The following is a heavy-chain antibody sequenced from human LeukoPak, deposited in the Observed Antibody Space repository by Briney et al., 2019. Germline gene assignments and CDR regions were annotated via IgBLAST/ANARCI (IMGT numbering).Heavy chain of an antibody. D-gene: IGHD5-12*01. CDR1: GFSFSSYA. V-gene: IGHV3-64D*09. Sequence: GGSLRLSCSASGFSFSSYAMHWVRQAPGKGLEYVSAISSNGGTTYYADTLKGRFTISRDNSKNTLYLQMSSLRAEDTAVYYCVKESEKWLEARGGCDYWGQGTLVTVSS. J-gene: IGHJ4*02. CDR3: VKESEKWLEARGGCDY. CDR2: ISSNGGTT.